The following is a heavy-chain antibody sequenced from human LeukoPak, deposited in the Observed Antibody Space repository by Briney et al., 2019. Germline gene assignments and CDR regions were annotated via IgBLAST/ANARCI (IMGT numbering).Heavy chain of an antibody. CDR2: ISSSSSYI. CDR1: GFTFSSYS. CDR3: AREGWIVGATPFDY. J-gene: IGHJ4*02. V-gene: IGHV3-21*01. Sequence: PGGSLRLSCAASGFTFSSYSMNWVRQAPGKGLEWVSSISSSSSYIYYADSVKGRFTISRDNAKNSLYPQMNSLRAEDTAVYYCAREGWIVGATPFDYWGQGTLVTVSS. D-gene: IGHD1-26*01.